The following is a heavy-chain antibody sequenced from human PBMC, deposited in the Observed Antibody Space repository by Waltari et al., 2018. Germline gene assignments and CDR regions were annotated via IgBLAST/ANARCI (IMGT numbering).Heavy chain of an antibody. J-gene: IGHJ4*02. V-gene: IGHV1-2*02. CDR1: GYPFTGYY. D-gene: IGHD3-3*01. Sequence: QVQLVQSGAEVKKPGASVKVSCKASGYPFTGYYMHWVRQAPGQGLGWMGWINPNSGGTNYAQKFQGRVTMTRDTSISTAYMELSRLRSDDTAVYYCARALVRVVKASNVGYWGQGTLVTVSS. CDR2: INPNSGGT. CDR3: ARALVRVVKASNVGY.